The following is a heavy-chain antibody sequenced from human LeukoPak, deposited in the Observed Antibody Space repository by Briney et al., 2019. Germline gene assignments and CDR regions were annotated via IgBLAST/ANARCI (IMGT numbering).Heavy chain of an antibody. CDR2: IYYSGST. CDR1: GGSISSYY. CDR3: ARPAVAGTFALSN. D-gene: IGHD6-19*01. J-gene: IGHJ4*02. V-gene: IGHV4-59*08. Sequence: SETLSLTCTVSGGSISSYYWSWIRQPPGKGLEWIGYIYYSGSTNYNPSLKSRVTISVDTSKNQFSLKLSSVTAADTAVYYCARPAVAGTFALSNWGQGTLVTVSS.